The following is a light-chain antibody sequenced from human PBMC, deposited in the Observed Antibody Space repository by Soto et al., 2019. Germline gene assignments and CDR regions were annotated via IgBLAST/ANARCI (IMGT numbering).Light chain of an antibody. CDR2: EVN. CDR1: SSDVGGYNY. V-gene: IGLV2-8*01. Sequence: QSALTQPPSASGSPGQSVTISCTGTSSDVGGYNYVSWYQQHPGKAPKLMIYEVNKRPSGVPDRFSGSKSGNTASLTVSGIQAEDEADYYCSSYSGSNILVFGGGTQLTVL. CDR3: SSYSGSNILV. J-gene: IGLJ2*01.